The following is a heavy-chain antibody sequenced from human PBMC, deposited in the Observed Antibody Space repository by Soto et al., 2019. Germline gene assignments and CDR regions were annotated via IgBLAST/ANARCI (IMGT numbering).Heavy chain of an antibody. D-gene: IGHD6-19*01. CDR2: INHSGST. Sequence: SETLSLTCAVYGGAFSGYYWSWVRPPPGKGLEWIGEINHSGSTNYNPSLKSRVTISVDTSKNQFSLKLSSVTAADTAVYYCARLGYSSGCHGCLDYWGQGTLVTVSS. CDR1: GGAFSGYY. CDR3: ARLGYSSGCHGCLDY. J-gene: IGHJ4*02. V-gene: IGHV4-34*01.